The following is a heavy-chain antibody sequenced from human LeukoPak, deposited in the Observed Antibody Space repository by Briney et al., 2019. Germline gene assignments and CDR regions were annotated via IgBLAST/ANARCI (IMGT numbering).Heavy chain of an antibody. CDR2: ISGDGGST. CDR3: AKDIRRGEYYYDSSGSDY. Sequence: GGSPRLSCAASGFTFDDYAMHWVRQAPGKGLEWVSLISGDGGSTYYADSVKGRFTISRDNSKNSLYLQMNSLRTDDTALYYCAKDIRRGEYYYDSSGSDYWGQGPLVTVSS. J-gene: IGHJ4*02. CDR1: GFTFDDYA. V-gene: IGHV3-43*02. D-gene: IGHD3-22*01.